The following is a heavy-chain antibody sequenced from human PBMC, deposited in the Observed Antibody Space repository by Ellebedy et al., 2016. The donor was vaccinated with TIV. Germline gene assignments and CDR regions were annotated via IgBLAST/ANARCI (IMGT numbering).Heavy chain of an antibody. D-gene: IGHD5-12*01. Sequence: GESLKISCAASGFSFSNYWMTWVRQAPGKGLEWVANMKQDGREEYYVDSVKGRFIISRDNAKNSLYLQMNSLRVVDTAVYYCARDLGHSGYDLLDPWGQGTLVTVSA. V-gene: IGHV3-7*03. CDR3: ARDLGHSGYDLLDP. CDR1: GFSFSNYW. CDR2: MKQDGREE. J-gene: IGHJ5*02.